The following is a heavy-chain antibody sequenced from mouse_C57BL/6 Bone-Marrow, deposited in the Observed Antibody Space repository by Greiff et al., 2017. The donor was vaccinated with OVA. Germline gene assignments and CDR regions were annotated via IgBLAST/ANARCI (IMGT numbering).Heavy chain of an antibody. D-gene: IGHD2-2*01. CDR2: IDPDNGGT. Sequence: VQLQQSGAELVRPGASVKLSCTASGFTFTDDYMHWVKQRPEQGLEWIGWIDPDNGGTDYASKFPGKATLTADTSSNTAYLQLSSLTSADTAVDYCTTPYGYDVYYFDYWGQGTTLTVSS. V-gene: IGHV14-4*01. CDR3: TTPYGYDVYYFDY. J-gene: IGHJ2*01. CDR1: GFTFTDDY.